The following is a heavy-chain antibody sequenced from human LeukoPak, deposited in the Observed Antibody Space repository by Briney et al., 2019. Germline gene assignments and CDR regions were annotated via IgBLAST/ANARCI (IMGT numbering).Heavy chain of an antibody. CDR2: ISSSGSTI. CDR3: ARVVVPAAMNY. J-gene: IGHJ4*02. Sequence: GSLSLSCAASGFTFSSYEMNWVRQAPGKGLEWVSYISSSGSTIYYADSVKGRFTISRDNAKNSLYLQMNSLRAEDTAVYYCARVVVPAAMNYWGQGTLVTVSS. CDR1: GFTFSSYE. V-gene: IGHV3-48*03. D-gene: IGHD2-2*01.